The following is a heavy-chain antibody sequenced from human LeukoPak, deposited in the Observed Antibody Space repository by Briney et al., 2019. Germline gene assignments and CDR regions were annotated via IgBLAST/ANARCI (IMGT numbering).Heavy chain of an antibody. CDR3: ARPRDSSRWNAFDI. CDR1: GGSISSYY. Sequence: SETLSLTCTVSGGSISSYYWSWIRQPPGKGLEWIGYVYYSGSTNYNPSLKSRITISVDTSKNQFSLKLSSVTAADTAVYYCARPRDSSRWNAFDIWGQETMVTVSS. D-gene: IGHD6-13*01. J-gene: IGHJ3*02. CDR2: VYYSGST. V-gene: IGHV4-59*08.